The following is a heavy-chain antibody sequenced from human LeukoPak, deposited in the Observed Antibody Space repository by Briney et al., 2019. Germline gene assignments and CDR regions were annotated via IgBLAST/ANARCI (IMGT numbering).Heavy chain of an antibody. CDR2: ISAYNGNT. CDR1: GYTFTSYG. J-gene: IGHJ6*02. D-gene: IGHD2-2*01. V-gene: IGHV1-18*01. Sequence: GASVKVSCKASGYTFTSYGISWVRQAPGQGREWMGWISAYNGNTNYAQKLQGRVTMTTDTSTSTAYMELRSLRSDDTAVYYCARLAGCSSTSCYAGNRMDVWGQGTTVTVSS. CDR3: ARLAGCSSTSCYAGNRMDV.